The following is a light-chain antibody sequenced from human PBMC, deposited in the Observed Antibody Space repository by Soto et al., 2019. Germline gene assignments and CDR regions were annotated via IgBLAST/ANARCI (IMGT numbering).Light chain of an antibody. Sequence: EIVLTQSPGTLSLSPGERATLSCRASQSVSSSYLAWYQQKPGQASRLLIYGASSRATGVPARFSGSGSGTDFTLTISSLEPEDFAVYYCQQRGDWPFLSFGGGTKVEIK. CDR1: QSVSSSY. CDR2: GAS. CDR3: QQRGDWPFLS. J-gene: IGKJ4*01. V-gene: IGKV3D-20*02.